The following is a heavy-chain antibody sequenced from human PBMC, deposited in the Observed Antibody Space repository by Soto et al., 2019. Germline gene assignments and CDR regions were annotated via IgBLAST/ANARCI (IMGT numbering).Heavy chain of an antibody. D-gene: IGHD6-19*01. J-gene: IGHJ4*02. CDR1: AFNFSNYG. V-gene: IGHV3-30*03. CDR2: ITYDGNNE. Sequence: GGSLRLAWAASAFNFSNYGMHWVRQAPGKGLEWVAYITYDGNNEFYADSVKGRFTISRDNSKNALFLQMNSLSPEDTAVYYYRAVPIHRDNPPFRDYWGQGALVTVSS. CDR3: RAVPIHRDNPPFRDY.